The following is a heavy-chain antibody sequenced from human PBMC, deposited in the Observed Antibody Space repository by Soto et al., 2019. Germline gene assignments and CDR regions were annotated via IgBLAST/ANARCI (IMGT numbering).Heavy chain of an antibody. CDR2: ARNKVSGYTT. D-gene: IGHD2-8*01. CDR3: ARLMGTSFDL. J-gene: IGHJ4*02. CDR1: GFTFSDHY. V-gene: IGHV3-72*01. Sequence: VQLVESGGGLVQPGGSLRLSCAASGFTFSDHYMDWVRQAPGKGLEWVGRARNKVSGYTTAYAASVEGRFAISRDDSKNSLYLQMSSLKVDDTAVYFCARLMGTSFDLWGQGTLVTVSS.